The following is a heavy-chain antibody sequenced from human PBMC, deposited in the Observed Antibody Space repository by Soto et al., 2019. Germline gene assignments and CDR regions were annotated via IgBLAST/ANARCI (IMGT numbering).Heavy chain of an antibody. CDR2: INHSGST. D-gene: IGHD6-6*01. Sequence: SETLSLTCAVYGGSFSGYYWSWIRQPPGKGLEWIGEINHSGSTNYNPSLKSRVTISVDTSKNQFSLKLSSVTAADTAVYYCARGLYSSSSGLFDYWGQGTLVTVSP. CDR1: GGSFSGYY. J-gene: IGHJ4*02. V-gene: IGHV4-34*01. CDR3: ARGLYSSSSGLFDY.